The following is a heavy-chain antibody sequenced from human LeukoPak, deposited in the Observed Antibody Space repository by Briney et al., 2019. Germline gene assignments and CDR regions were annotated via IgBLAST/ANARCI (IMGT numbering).Heavy chain of an antibody. CDR2: IYTSGST. Sequence: SETLSLTCTVSGSSISSGSYYWSWIRQPAGKGLEWIGRIYTSGSTNYNPSLKSRVTISVDTSKNQFSLKLSSVTAADTAVYYCARNQLLDPWFDPWGQGTLVTVSS. V-gene: IGHV4-61*02. D-gene: IGHD2-2*01. CDR1: GSSISSGSYY. J-gene: IGHJ5*02. CDR3: ARNQLLDPWFDP.